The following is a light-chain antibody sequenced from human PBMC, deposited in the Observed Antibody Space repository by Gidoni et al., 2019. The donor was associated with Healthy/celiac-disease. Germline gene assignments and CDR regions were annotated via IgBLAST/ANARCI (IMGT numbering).Light chain of an antibody. CDR2: AAS. J-gene: IGKJ3*01. CDR1: QSISSY. V-gene: IGKV1-39*01. CDR3: QQSYSTPFT. Sequence: DIQLTQSPSSLSASVGDRVTITCRASQSISSYFNWYQQKPGKAPKLLIYAASSLQSGVPSRFSGSGSGTEFTLTISRLQPEEFATYYCQQSYSTPFTCGPGTKVEIK.